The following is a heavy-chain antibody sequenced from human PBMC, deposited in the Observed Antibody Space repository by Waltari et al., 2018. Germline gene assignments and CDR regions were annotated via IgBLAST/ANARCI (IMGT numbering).Heavy chain of an antibody. CDR2: INPNSGGT. CDR3: ARDLRGYSNYDYAFDI. V-gene: IGHV1-2*06. J-gene: IGHJ3*02. CDR1: GYTFTGYY. D-gene: IGHD4-4*01. Sequence: QVQLVQSGAEVKKPGASVKVSCKASGYTFTGYYMHWVRQAPGQGLEWMGRINPNSGGTNEAQKFQGRVTMTRDTSISTAYMELSRLRSDDTAVYYCARDLRGYSNYDYAFDIWGQGTMVTVSS.